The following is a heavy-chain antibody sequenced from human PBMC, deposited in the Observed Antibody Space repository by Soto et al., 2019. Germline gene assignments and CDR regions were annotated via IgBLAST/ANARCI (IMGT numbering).Heavy chain of an antibody. CDR2: ISPILGIA. CDR3: ARFTGVGRITIFVVVTGDAFDS. CDR1: GGTFSSYT. D-gene: IGHD3-3*01. Sequence: QVQLVQSGAEVKKPGSSVKVSCKASGGTFSSYTISWVRQAPGHGLEWMGRISPILGIAKYAQKFQGRVMITEDKSTSTAYMAMSSLRSEDTAVYYSARFTGVGRITIFVVVTGDAFDSSCQRTMVTVS. J-gene: IGHJ3*02. V-gene: IGHV1-69*02.